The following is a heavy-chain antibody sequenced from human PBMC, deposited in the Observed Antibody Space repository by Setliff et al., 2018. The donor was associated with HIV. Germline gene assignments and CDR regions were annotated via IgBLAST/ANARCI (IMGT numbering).Heavy chain of an antibody. CDR3: ARVSVLRYFDY. Sequence: HPGGSLRLSCAASGFTVSSNYMSWVRQAPGKGLEWVSVIYSGGSTYYADSVKGRFTISRDNSKNTLYLQMNSLRAEDTAVYYCARVSVLRYFDYWGQGTLVTVSS. J-gene: IGHJ4*02. CDR1: GFTVSSNY. D-gene: IGHD2-8*01. CDR2: IYSGGST. V-gene: IGHV3-53*01.